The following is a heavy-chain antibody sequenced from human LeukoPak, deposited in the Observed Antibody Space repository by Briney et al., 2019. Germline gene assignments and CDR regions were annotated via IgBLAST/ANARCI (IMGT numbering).Heavy chain of an antibody. CDR3: ARSTYYYDSSGYLGFDY. V-gene: IGHV3-21*01. CDR1: GFTFSSYS. D-gene: IGHD3-22*01. J-gene: IGHJ4*02. CDR2: ISSSSSYI. Sequence: GGSLRLSCAASGFTFSSYSMNWVRQAPGKGLEWVSSISSSSSYIYYADSVKGRFTISRDNAKNSLYLQMNSLRAEDTAVYYCARSTYYYDSSGYLGFDYWGQGTPVTVSS.